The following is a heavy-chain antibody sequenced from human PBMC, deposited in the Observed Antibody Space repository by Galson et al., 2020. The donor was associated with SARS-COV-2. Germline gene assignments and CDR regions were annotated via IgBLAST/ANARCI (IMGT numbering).Heavy chain of an antibody. CDR2: ITSSGTYT. CDR3: VRESGGLDV. V-gene: IGHV3-11*06. J-gene: IGHJ6*02. Sequence: KIGESLKISCAASGFTFSTYYMSWIRQAPGKGLEWVSYITSSGTYTNYADSVKGRFTISRDNAKHSLSLQMNSLRAEDTAVYYCVRESGGLDVWGQGTTVIVSS. CDR1: GFTFSTYY.